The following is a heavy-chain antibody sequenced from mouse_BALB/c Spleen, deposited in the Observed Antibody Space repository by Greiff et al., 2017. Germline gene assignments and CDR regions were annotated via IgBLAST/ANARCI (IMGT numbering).Heavy chain of an antibody. J-gene: IGHJ3*01. V-gene: IGHV2-9*02. D-gene: IGHD1-1*01. CDR1: GFSLTSYG. CDR2: IWAGGST. CDR3: ARVGYYGSSYGAY. Sequence: VQLQESGPGLVAPSQSLSITCTVSGFSLTSYGVHWVRQPPGKGLEWLGVIWAGGSTNYNSALMSRLSISKDNSKSQVFLKMNSLQTDDTAMYYCARVGYYGSSYGAYWGQGTLVTVSA.